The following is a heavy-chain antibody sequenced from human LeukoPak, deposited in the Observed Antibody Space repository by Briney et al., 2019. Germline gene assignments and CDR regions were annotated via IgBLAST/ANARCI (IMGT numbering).Heavy chain of an antibody. CDR1: GFTFDDYA. V-gene: IGHV3-9*03. CDR3: AKALGKNKNAFDI. CDR2: ISWNSGSI. J-gene: IGHJ3*02. Sequence: GGSLRLSCAASGFTFDDYAMHWVRQAPGKGLEWVSGISWNSGSIGYADSVKGRFTISRDNAKNSLYLQMNSLRAEDMALYYCAKALGKNKNAFDIWGQGTMVTVSS. D-gene: IGHD1-26*01.